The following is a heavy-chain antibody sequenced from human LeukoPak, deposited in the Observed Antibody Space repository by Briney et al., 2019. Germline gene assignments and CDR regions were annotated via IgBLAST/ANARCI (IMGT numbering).Heavy chain of an antibody. J-gene: IGHJ4*02. D-gene: IGHD1-26*01. Sequence: ASVRVSCKASGYIFTDHFFHWVRQAPGQGLEWMGWIRPTDGATKVAQKFQGRVTLTRDTSISTVYMEMSGLRFDDTAMYYCARGRYRYSYGYWGQGTLVTVSS. CDR1: GYIFTDHF. CDR2: IRPTDGAT. CDR3: ARGRYRYSYGY. V-gene: IGHV1-2*02.